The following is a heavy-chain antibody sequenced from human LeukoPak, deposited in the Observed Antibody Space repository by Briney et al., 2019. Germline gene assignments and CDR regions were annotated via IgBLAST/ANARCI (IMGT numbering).Heavy chain of an antibody. CDR3: ARGFGITGTA. Sequence: SETLSLTCTVSGGSISSYYWSWIRQPPGKGLEWIGYIYYSGSTNYNPSPKSRVTISVDTSKNQFSLKLSSVTAADTAVYYCARGFGITGTAWGQGTLVTVSS. V-gene: IGHV4-59*01. CDR2: IYYSGST. J-gene: IGHJ5*02. D-gene: IGHD1-20*01. CDR1: GGSISSYY.